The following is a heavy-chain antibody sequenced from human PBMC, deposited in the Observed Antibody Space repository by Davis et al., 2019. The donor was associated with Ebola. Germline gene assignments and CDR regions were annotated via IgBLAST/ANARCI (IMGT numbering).Heavy chain of an antibody. D-gene: IGHD6-19*01. Sequence: GESLKISCAASGFTFSDYYMSWIRQAPGKGLEWVSYISSSGSTIYYADSVKGRFTISRDNSKNTLYLQMNSLRAEDTAVYYCARDRYGYSSGSLDYWGQGTLVTVSS. CDR1: GFTFSDYY. CDR2: ISSSGSTI. V-gene: IGHV3-11*04. J-gene: IGHJ4*02. CDR3: ARDRYGYSSGSLDY.